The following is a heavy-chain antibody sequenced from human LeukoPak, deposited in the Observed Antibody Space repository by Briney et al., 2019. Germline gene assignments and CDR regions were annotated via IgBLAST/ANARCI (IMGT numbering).Heavy chain of an antibody. CDR1: GGSISSSNW. J-gene: IGHJ3*02. Sequence: SETLSLTCAVSGGSISSSNWWSWVRQPPGKGLEWIGEIYHSGSTNYNPSLKSRATISVDNSKNQFSLKLSSVTAADTAVYYCARDWGIDAFDIWGQGTMVTVSS. CDR2: IYHSGST. CDR3: ARDWGIDAFDI. V-gene: IGHV4-4*02. D-gene: IGHD3-16*01.